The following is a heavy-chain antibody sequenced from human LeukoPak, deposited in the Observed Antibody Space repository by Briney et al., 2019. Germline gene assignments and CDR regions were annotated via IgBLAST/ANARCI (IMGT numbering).Heavy chain of an antibody. CDR2: IYPGDSYT. D-gene: IGHD3-10*01. CDR1: GYSFTSYW. CDR3: ARHRSPVSAPIDY. V-gene: IGHV5-51*01. J-gene: IGHJ4*02. Sequence: GESLQISCKGSGYSFTSYWIGWVRQMPGKGLVWMGIIYPGDSYTRYSPSFQGQVTISADKSISTAYLQWSSLKAADTAMYYCARHRSPVSAPIDYWGQGTLVTVSS.